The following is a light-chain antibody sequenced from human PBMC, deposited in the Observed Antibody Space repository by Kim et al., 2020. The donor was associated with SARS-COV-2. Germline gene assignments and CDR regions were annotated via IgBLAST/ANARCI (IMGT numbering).Light chain of an antibody. CDR1: QDIRKD. CDR3: LQDYKYPPT. J-gene: IGKJ1*01. CDR2: ATS. Sequence: ASVGDRVTITFRASQDIRKDLGWYQQKPGRAPNVLIYATSTLRSGVPSRFSGSGSGTDFTLTISGLQPEDFATYFCLQDYKYPPTFGQGTKVDIK. V-gene: IGKV1-6*01.